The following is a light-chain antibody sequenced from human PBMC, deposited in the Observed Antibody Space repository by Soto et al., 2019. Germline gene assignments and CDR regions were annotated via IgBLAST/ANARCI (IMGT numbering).Light chain of an antibody. CDR2: EVF. CDR3: SSYAASDNFVF. J-gene: IGLJ2*01. V-gene: IGLV2-8*01. CDR1: SSDVGGYNY. Sequence: QSALTQPPSASGSPGQSVTISCTGTSSDVGGYNYVSWYQQHPGKAPKLMIYEVFKRPSGVPDRFSGSKSGNTASLTVSGLQAEDEADYYCSSYAASDNFVFFGGGTKLTVL.